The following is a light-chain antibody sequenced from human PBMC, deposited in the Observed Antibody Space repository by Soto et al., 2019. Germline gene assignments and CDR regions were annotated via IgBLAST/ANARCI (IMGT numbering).Light chain of an antibody. CDR3: QQSYNVPRT. Sequence: DIQMTQSPSSLSAAVGDRVIITCRACENIPVYVHWDQQKAGKAPKLLIYAASSLQSGVPARFSGSESGTEFTLTISSLQPEDFAIYYCQQSYNVPRTFGQGPKVEIK. CDR1: ENIPVY. J-gene: IGKJ1*01. CDR2: AAS. V-gene: IGKV1-39*01.